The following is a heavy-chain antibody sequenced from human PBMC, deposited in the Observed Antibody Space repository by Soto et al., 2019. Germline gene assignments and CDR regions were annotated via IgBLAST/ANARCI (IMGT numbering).Heavy chain of an antibody. CDR2: IIPIFGTA. CDR3: ARRDGYYYYGMDV. CDR1: GGTFSSYA. D-gene: IGHD2-21*02. Sequence: RASVKVSCKASGGTFSSYAISWVRQAPGQGLEWMGGIIPIFGTANYAQKFQGRVTITADESTSTAYMELSSLRSEDTAVYYCARRDGYYYYGMDVWGQGTTVTVSS. V-gene: IGHV1-69*13. J-gene: IGHJ6*02.